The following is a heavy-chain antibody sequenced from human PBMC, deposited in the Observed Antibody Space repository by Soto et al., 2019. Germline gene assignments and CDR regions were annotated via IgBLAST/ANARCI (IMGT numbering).Heavy chain of an antibody. Sequence: ASVKVSCKASGYTFTSYCISWVRQAPGQGLEWMGWISAYNGNTNYAQKLQGRVTMTTDTSTSTAYMELRSLRSDDTAVYYCARDPNPPGYSSSWYEGALTPCDCWGQGTLVTVSS. CDR2: ISAYNGNT. V-gene: IGHV1-18*01. D-gene: IGHD6-13*01. CDR1: GYTFTSYC. J-gene: IGHJ4*02. CDR3: ARDPNPPGYSSSWYEGALTPCDC.